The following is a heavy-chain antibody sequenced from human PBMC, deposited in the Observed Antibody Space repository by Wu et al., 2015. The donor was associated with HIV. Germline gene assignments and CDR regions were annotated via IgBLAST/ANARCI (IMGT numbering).Heavy chain of an antibody. CDR3: ARRVQPPGGYYYYYMDV. CDR2: MNPNSGNT. CDR1: GYTFTSYD. J-gene: IGHJ6*03. D-gene: IGHD3-10*01. V-gene: IGHV1-8*03. Sequence: QVQLVQSGAEVKKPGASVKVSCKASGYTFTSYDINWVRQATGQGLEWMGWMNPNSGNTGYAQKFQGRVTITRNTSISTAYMELSSLRSEDTAVYYCARRVQPPGGYYYYYMDVWGKGTTVTVSS.